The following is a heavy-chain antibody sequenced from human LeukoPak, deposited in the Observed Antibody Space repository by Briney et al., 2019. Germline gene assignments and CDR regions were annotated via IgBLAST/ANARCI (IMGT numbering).Heavy chain of an antibody. CDR1: GASISENNW. CDR2: ISHTGST. D-gene: IGHD6-19*01. J-gene: IGHJ4*02. Sequence: SETLSLTCAVSGASISENNWWNWVRQPPGKGLEWIGEISHTGSTNYNPSLKSRVTISVDKSKNQFSLKVSSVTAADTAVYYCATYMTVADKGYWGQGTLLTVSS. V-gene: IGHV4-4*02. CDR3: ATYMTVADKGY.